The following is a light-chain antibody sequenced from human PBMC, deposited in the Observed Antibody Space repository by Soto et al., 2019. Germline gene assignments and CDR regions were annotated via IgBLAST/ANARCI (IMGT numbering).Light chain of an antibody. CDR2: WAS. J-gene: IGKJ3*01. CDR3: QQFYGLPLT. V-gene: IGKV4-1*01. Sequence: IVMTQSPDSLAVSLGERATISCKSSQSVLYDATNNNQLAWYQQKPGQPPKLLIYWASVRQSGVSDRFSGSGSGTDLTLTISSLQAEDVAVYYCQQFYGLPLTFGPGTKVDIK. CDR1: QSVLYDATNNNQ.